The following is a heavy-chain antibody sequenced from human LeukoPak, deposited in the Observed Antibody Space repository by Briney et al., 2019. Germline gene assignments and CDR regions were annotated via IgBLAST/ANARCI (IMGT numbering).Heavy chain of an antibody. Sequence: GRSLRLSCAASGFTFTKYSMHWVRQTPGKGLEWVSYISSGSTTIYYTDSVKGRFTISRDNAKNSLYLQMNSLRAEDTAVYYCARRESTTMVRGGVDYWGQGTLVTVSS. CDR2: ISSGSTTI. D-gene: IGHD3-10*01. V-gene: IGHV3-48*01. J-gene: IGHJ4*02. CDR3: ARRESTTMVRGGVDY. CDR1: GFTFTKYS.